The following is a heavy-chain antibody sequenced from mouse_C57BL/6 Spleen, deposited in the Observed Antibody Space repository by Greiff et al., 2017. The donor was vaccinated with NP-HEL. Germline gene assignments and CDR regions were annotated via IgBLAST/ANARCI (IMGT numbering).Heavy chain of an antibody. CDR2: IDPSDSYT. J-gene: IGHJ2*01. CDR1: GYTFTSYW. V-gene: IGHV1-69*01. Sequence: QVQLQQPGAELVMPGASVKLSCKASGYTFTSYWMHWVKQRPGQGLEWIGEIDPSDSYTNYNQKFKGKSTLTVDKSSSTAYMQLSSLTSEDSAVYDGARGGGLRDYFDYWGQGTTLTVSS. D-gene: IGHD2-4*01. CDR3: ARGGGLRDYFDY.